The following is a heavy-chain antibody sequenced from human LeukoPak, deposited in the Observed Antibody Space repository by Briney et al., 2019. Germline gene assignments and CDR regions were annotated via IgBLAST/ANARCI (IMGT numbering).Heavy chain of an antibody. D-gene: IGHD3-3*01. CDR3: ARERGQNYDFWSGYFPDAFDI. CDR1: GFTFSSYE. CDR2: ISSSGSTI. V-gene: IGHV3-48*03. J-gene: IGHJ3*02. Sequence: GGSLRLSCAASGFTFSSYEMNWVRQAPGKGLEWVSYISSSGSTIYYADSVKGRFTISRDNAKNSLYLQMNSLRAEDTAVYYCARERGQNYDFWSGYFPDAFDIWGQGTMVTVSS.